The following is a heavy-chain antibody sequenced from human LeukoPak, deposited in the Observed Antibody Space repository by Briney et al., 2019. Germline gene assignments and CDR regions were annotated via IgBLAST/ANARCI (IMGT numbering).Heavy chain of an antibody. Sequence: PGGSLRLSCAGSGFTFSRSAMNWVRQAPGKGLEWVSAISGSGDATYYADSVKGRFTISRDNSKNTLYVQMNSLRAEDTALYYCTRGYYYDSGGYPIDYWGQGALVTVSS. V-gene: IGHV3-23*01. CDR3: TRGYYYDSGGYPIDY. CDR1: GFTFSRSA. D-gene: IGHD3-22*01. CDR2: ISGSGDAT. J-gene: IGHJ4*02.